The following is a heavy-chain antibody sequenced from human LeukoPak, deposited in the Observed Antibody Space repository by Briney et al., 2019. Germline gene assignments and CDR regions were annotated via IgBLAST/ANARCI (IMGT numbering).Heavy chain of an antibody. Sequence: GGSLRLSCAVSGFTFDDYAMHWVRQAPGKGLEWVSLISGDGATTYYADSVKGRFTISRDNSKNTLYLQMNRLRAEDTAVYYCAKDQGDYSSGWSIFDYWGQGSLVTVSS. V-gene: IGHV3-43*02. CDR2: ISGDGATT. CDR1: GFTFDDYA. CDR3: AKDQGDYSSGWSIFDY. J-gene: IGHJ4*02. D-gene: IGHD6-19*01.